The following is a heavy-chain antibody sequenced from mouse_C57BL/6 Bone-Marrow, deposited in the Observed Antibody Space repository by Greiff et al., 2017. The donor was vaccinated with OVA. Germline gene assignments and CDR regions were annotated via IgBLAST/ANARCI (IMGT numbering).Heavy chain of an antibody. CDR2: IWSGGST. Sequence: VKLQESGPGLVQPSQSLSITCTVSGFSLTSYGVHWVRQSPGKGLEWLGVIWSGGSTDYNAAFISRLSISKDNSKSQVFFKMNSLQADDTAIYYCARKTDGSYGGFAYWGQGTLVTVSA. J-gene: IGHJ3*01. CDR3: ARKTDGSYGGFAY. V-gene: IGHV2-2*01. D-gene: IGHD1-1*02. CDR1: GFSLTSYG.